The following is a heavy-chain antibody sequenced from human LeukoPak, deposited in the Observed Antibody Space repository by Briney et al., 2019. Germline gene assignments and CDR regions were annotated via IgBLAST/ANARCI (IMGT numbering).Heavy chain of an antibody. D-gene: IGHD3-22*01. J-gene: IGHJ4*02. CDR1: GGSISSYY. Sequence: SETLSLTCTVSGGSISSYYWSWIRQPPGKGLEWIGYIYYSGSTNYNPSLKSRVTISVDTSKNQFSLKLSSVTAADTAVYYCARGGLLRPIGYWGQGTLVTVSS. V-gene: IGHV4-59*01. CDR3: ARGGLLRPIGY. CDR2: IYYSGST.